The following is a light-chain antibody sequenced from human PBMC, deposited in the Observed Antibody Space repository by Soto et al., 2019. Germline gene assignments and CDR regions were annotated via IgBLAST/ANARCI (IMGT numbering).Light chain of an antibody. CDR1: SSDVGGYNY. CDR3: CSYAGSYTWV. V-gene: IGLV2-11*01. Sequence: QSVLTQPRSVSGSPGQSVTISCTGISSDVGGYNYVSWYQQHPGKAPKLMIYDVSKRPSGVPDCFSGSKSGNTASLTISGLQAEDEADYYCCSYAGSYTWVFGGGTKVTVL. J-gene: IGLJ3*02. CDR2: DVS.